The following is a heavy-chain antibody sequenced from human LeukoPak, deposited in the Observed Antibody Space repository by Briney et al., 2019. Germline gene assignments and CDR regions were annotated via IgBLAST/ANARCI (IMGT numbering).Heavy chain of an antibody. CDR1: GFTFSSYS. CDR3: AREAYDYGGYYFDY. J-gene: IGHJ4*02. D-gene: IGHD4-23*01. CDR2: ISSSSSYI. Sequence: GGSLRLSCAASGFTFSSYSMNWVRQAPGKELEWVSSISSSSSYIYYADSVKGRFTISRDNAKNSLYLQMNSLRAEDTAVYYCAREAYDYGGYYFDYWGQGTLVTVSS. V-gene: IGHV3-21*01.